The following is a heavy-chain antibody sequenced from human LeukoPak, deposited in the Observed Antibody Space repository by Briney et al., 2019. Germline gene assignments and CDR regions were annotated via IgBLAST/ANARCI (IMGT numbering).Heavy chain of an antibody. CDR2: ISWNSGSI. V-gene: IGHV3-9*01. CDR3: AKDYGITMVRGGFDY. D-gene: IGHD3-10*01. Sequence: GGSLRLSCAASGFTFDDYAMHWVRQAPGKGLEWVSGISWNSGSIGYADSVKGRFTISRDNAKSSLYLQMNSLRAEDTALYYCAKDYGITMVRGGFDYWGQGTLVTVSS. J-gene: IGHJ4*02. CDR1: GFTFDDYA.